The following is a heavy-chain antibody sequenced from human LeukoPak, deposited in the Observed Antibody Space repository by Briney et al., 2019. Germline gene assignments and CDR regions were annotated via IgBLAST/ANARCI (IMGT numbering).Heavy chain of an antibody. V-gene: IGHV4-38-2*01. J-gene: IGHJ4*02. D-gene: IGHD4-23*01. CDR3: ARVSDDEAGGNSGSNYSDY. CDR2: IYHSESS. Sequence: PSETLSLTCAVSGASISGPYYWGWIRQSPGKGLEWIGKIYHSESSYYNPSLKSRVTMSVDTSKNHFSLNVKSVTAADTAVYYCARVSDDEAGGNSGSNYSDYWGRGTLVTVSS. CDR1: GASISGPYY.